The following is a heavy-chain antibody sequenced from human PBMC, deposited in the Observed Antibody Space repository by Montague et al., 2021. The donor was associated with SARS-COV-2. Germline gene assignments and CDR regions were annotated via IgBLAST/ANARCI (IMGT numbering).Heavy chain of an antibody. D-gene: IGHD2-8*01. J-gene: IGHJ6*02. Sequence: SETLSLTCAVYGSSFNDYFWTWIRQPPGKGLELIGEINHDGSTNYNPSLKSRRTISVDTSKNQFSLNLTSVTAADAAVYYCARARGGRAVLIIEYYYYHGMDVWGQGTTVTVSS. CDR3: ARARGGRAVLIIEYYYYHGMDV. CDR2: INHDGST. CDR1: GSSFNDYF. V-gene: IGHV4-34*01.